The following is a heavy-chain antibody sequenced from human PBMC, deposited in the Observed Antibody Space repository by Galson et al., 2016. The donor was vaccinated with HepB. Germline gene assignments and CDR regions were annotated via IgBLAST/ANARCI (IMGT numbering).Heavy chain of an antibody. D-gene: IGHD1-26*01. V-gene: IGHV3-48*02. CDR1: RFTFNNYD. CDR3: ARDVRGSEDY. Sequence: SLRLSCAASRFTFNNYDMHWFRQAPGKGLEWVSYITRSGGTTLYADSVKGRFTISRDNAKNSLYLQMNSLRDEDTAVYYCARDVRGSEDYWGQGTLVTVSS. J-gene: IGHJ4*02. CDR2: ITRSGGTT.